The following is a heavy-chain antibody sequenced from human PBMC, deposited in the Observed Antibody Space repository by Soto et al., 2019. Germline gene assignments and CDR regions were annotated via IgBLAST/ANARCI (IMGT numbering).Heavy chain of an antibody. D-gene: IGHD3-16*01. CDR1: GGSFSGYY. J-gene: IGHJ4*02. CDR3: ASRGGSYDYVPRSDFDY. V-gene: IGHV4-34*01. Sequence: QVQLQQWGAGLLKPSETLSLTCAVYGGSFSGYYWSWIRQPPGKGLEWIGEINHSGSTNYNPSLKSRVTISVDTSKTQFSLKLSSVTAADTAVYYCASRGGSYDYVPRSDFDYWGQGTLVTVSS. CDR2: INHSGST.